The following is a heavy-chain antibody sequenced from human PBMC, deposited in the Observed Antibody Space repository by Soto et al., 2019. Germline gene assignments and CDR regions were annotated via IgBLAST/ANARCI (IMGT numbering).Heavy chain of an antibody. D-gene: IGHD6-19*01. CDR3: VRALGYSSGYYYYYYGMDV. CDR1: GYSFTSYW. J-gene: IGHJ6*02. CDR2: IDPSDSYT. V-gene: IGHV5-10-1*01. Sequence: PGESLKISCKGSGYSFTSYWISWVRQMPGKGLEWMGRIDPSDSYTNYSPSFQGHVTISADKSISTAYLQWSSLKASDTAMYYCVRALGYSSGYYYYYYGMDVWGQGTTVTVSS.